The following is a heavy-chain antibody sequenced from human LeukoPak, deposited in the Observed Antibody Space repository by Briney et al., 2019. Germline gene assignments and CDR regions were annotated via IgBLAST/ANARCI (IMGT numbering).Heavy chain of an antibody. CDR2: ISYDGSNK. Sequence: GRSLRLSCAASGFTFSSYGMHWVRQAPGKGLEWVAVISYDGSNKYYADSVKGRFTISRDNSKNTLYLQMNSLRAEDTAVYYCAKERWNIVVVGGWGQGTLVTVSS. CDR3: AKERWNIVVVGG. V-gene: IGHV3-30*18. D-gene: IGHD2-2*01. CDR1: GFTFSSYG. J-gene: IGHJ4*02.